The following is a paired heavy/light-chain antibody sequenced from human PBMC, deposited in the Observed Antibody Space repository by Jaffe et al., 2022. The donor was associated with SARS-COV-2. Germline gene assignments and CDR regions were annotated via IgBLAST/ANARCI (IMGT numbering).Light chain of an antibody. CDR2: AVS. CDR1: SSDVGGYDR. J-gene: IGLJ1*01. Sequence: QSALTQPLSASGSPGQSVTISCTGTSSDVGGYDRVSWYQQHPGKAPKLMIYAVSKRPSGVPDRFSGFKSGNTASLTVSGLQAEDEADYYCSSYAGSNTFYVFGTGTKVTVL. V-gene: IGLV2-8*01. CDR3: SSYAGSNTFYV.
Heavy chain of an antibody. Sequence: QVTLKESGPVLVKPTETLTLTCTVSGFSLNNDRMGVSWIRQPPGKALEWLAHIFSNDEKSYSTSLKTRITISRDTSKSQVVLTVTNVDPFDTATYFCARIPLSQTSGGYWASYYSYYGMDVWGQGTAVTVSS. CDR1: GFSLNNDRMG. CDR2: IFSNDEK. D-gene: IGHD3-10*01. V-gene: IGHV2-26*01. J-gene: IGHJ6*02. CDR3: ARIPLSQTSGGYWASYYSYYGMDV.